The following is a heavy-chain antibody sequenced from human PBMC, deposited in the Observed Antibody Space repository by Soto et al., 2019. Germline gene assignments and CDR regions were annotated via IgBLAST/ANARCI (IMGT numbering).Heavy chain of an antibody. CDR2: IVVGSGNA. D-gene: IGHD3-3*01. Sequence: ASVKVSCKASGFTFTSSAVQWVRQARGQRLEWIGWIVVGSGNANYAQKFQERVTITRDMSTSTAYMELSSLRSEDTAVYYCAASQYDFWRGYYGMDVWGQGTTVTVSS. J-gene: IGHJ6*02. CDR3: AASQYDFWRGYYGMDV. V-gene: IGHV1-58*01. CDR1: GFTFTSSA.